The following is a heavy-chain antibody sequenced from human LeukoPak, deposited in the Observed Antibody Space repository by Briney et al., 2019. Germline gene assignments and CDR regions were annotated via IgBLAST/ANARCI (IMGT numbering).Heavy chain of an antibody. Sequence: GASVKVSCKASGGTFSSYAISWVRQAPGQGLEWMGGIIPIFGTANYAQKFQGRVTITADKSTSTAYMELSSLRSEDTAVYYCARDPLRLGELSTYWGQGTLVPVSS. CDR1: GGTFSSYA. CDR3: ARDPLRLGELSTY. J-gene: IGHJ4*02. D-gene: IGHD3-16*02. V-gene: IGHV1-69*06. CDR2: IIPIFGTA.